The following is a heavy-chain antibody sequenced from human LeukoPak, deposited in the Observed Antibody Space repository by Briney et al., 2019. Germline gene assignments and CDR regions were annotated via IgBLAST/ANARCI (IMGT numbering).Heavy chain of an antibody. Sequence: SVKVSCKASGGTFSGYAISWVRQAPGQGLEWMGGIIPIFGTANYAQKFQGRVTITTDESTSTAYMELSSLRSEDTAVYYCARSYTAMVTWLFDYWGQGTLVTVSS. V-gene: IGHV1-69*05. CDR3: ARSYTAMVTWLFDY. J-gene: IGHJ4*02. CDR2: IIPIFGTA. D-gene: IGHD5-18*01. CDR1: GGTFSGYA.